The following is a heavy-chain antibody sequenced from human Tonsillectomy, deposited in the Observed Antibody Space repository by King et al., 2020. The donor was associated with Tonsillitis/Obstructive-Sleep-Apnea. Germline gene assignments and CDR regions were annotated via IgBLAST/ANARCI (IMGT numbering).Heavy chain of an antibody. CDR1: GFTVSSNY. CDR3: ARDRCSGGTCYSKY. V-gene: IGHV3-66*01. J-gene: IGHJ4*02. D-gene: IGHD2-15*01. CDR2: IYSGGYT. Sequence: VQLVESGGGLVQPGGSLRLSCAASGFTVSSNYMSWVRQAPGKGLEWVSVIYSGGYTYYADSVKGRFTISRDNSKNTLSLHMNSLRAEDTAVYYCARDRCSGGTCYSKYWGQGTLVTVSS.